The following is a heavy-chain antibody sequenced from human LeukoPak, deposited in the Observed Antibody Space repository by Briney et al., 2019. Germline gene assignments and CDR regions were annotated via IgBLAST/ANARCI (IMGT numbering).Heavy chain of an antibody. D-gene: IGHD2-2*03. CDR2: ISSSSSYI. CDR3: AREMGIVVVPAGLDP. V-gene: IGHV3-21*01. CDR1: GLIFSSYS. Sequence: GGSLRLSCAASGLIFSSYSMNWVRQAPGKGLEWVSSISSSSSYIYYADSVKGRFTISRDNAKNSLYLQMNSLRAEDTAVYYCAREMGIVVVPAGLDPWGRGTLVTVSS. J-gene: IGHJ5*02.